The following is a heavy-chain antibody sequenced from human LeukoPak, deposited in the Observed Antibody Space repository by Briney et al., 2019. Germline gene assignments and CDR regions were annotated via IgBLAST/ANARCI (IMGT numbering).Heavy chain of an antibody. D-gene: IGHD6-19*01. Sequence: PGGSLRLSCAASGFTFSSYGMHWVRQAPGKGLEWVSFIRYDGSDKYYADSVRGRFTISRDNSKNTLYLQMNSLRAEDTAVYYCAKIYSSGWYGRYFDYWGQGTLATVSS. CDR1: GFTFSSYG. V-gene: IGHV3-30*02. J-gene: IGHJ4*02. CDR2: IRYDGSDK. CDR3: AKIYSSGWYGRYFDY.